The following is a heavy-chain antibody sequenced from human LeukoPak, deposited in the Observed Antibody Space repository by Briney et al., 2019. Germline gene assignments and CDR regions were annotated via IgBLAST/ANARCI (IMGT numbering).Heavy chain of an antibody. CDR1: GDSISSRSYY. V-gene: IGHV4-39*01. D-gene: IGHD3-16*01. CDR3: ARVGVVFDY. Sequence: PSETLSLTCTVSGDSISSRSYYWGWLRQPPGKGLEWIGSIYYSGITYYNPSLKSRVTISVDTSKNQFSLKLSSVTAADTAVYYCARVGVVFDYWGQGTLVIVSS. CDR2: IYYSGIT. J-gene: IGHJ4*02.